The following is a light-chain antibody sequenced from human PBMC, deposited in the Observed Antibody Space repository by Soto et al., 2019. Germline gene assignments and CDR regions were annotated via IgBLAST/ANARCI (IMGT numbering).Light chain of an antibody. CDR2: EVS. J-gene: IGLJ1*01. CDR1: SSDVGGYNF. Sequence: QSVLAQPPSASGSPGQSVTISCTGTSSDVGGYNFVSWYQRHPGKAPKLMIYEVSKRPSGVPDRFSGSKSGNTASLTVSGLQAEDEAEYHCRSNSGHITYSVFGTSTKISVL. V-gene: IGLV2-8*01. CDR3: RSNSGHITYSV.